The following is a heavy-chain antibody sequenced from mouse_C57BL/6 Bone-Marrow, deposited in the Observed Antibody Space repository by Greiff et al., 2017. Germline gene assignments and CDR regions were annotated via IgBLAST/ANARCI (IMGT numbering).Heavy chain of an antibody. CDR3: ARKCY. J-gene: IGHJ2*01. CDR2: IDPSDSYT. CDR1: GYTFTSYW. Sequence: VQLQQPGAELVRPGASVKLSCKASGYTFTSYWMHWVKQRPGQGLEWIGVIDPSDSYTNYNQKFKGKATLTVDKSSSTAYMELRSLTSEDSAVYYCARKCYGCQGTTRLVSS. V-gene: IGHV1-59*01. D-gene: IGHD1-3*01.